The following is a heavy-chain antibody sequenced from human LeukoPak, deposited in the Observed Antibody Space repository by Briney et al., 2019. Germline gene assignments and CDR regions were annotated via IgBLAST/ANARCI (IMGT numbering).Heavy chain of an antibody. Sequence: KSGGSLRLSCAASGFTFSSYSMNWVRQAPGKGLEWVSSISSSSSYIYYADSVKGRFTISRDNAKNSLYLQMNSLRAEDTAVYYCAREGARHCSGGRCYDGAFDIWGQGTMVTVSS. J-gene: IGHJ3*02. CDR2: ISSSSSYI. D-gene: IGHD2-15*01. V-gene: IGHV3-21*01. CDR3: AREGARHCSGGRCYDGAFDI. CDR1: GFTFSSYS.